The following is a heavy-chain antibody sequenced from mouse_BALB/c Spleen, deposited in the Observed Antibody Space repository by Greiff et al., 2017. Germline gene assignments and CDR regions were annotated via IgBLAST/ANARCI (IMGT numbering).Heavy chain of an antibody. CDR1: GYTFTDYN. Sequence: EVQLQQSGPELVKPGASVKISCKASGYTFTDYNMHWVKQSHGKSLEWIGYIYPYNGGTGYNQKFKSKATLTVDNSSSTAYMELRSLTSEDSAVYYCAFITTANWYFDVWGAGTTVTVSS. V-gene: IGHV1S29*02. J-gene: IGHJ1*01. CDR3: AFITTANWYFDV. D-gene: IGHD1-2*01. CDR2: IYPYNGGT.